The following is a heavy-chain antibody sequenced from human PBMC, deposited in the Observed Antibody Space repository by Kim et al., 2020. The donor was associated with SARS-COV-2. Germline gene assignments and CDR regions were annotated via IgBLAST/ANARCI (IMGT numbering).Heavy chain of an antibody. Sequence: SLKSRVTMSVDTSKNQVSLKLNSVTAADTAVYYCARGIRHDNAHFYDFDSWGQGTLVTVSS. CDR3: ARGIRHDNAHFYDFDS. D-gene: IGHD3-22*01. V-gene: IGHV4-34*01. J-gene: IGHJ4*02.